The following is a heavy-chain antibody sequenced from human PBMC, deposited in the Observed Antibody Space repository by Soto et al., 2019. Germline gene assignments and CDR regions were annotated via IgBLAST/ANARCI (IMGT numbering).Heavy chain of an antibody. J-gene: IGHJ1*01. CDR1: GFTFSRAW. V-gene: IGHV3-15*01. Sequence: GGSLRLSCAASGFTFSRAWMSWVRQAPGKGLEWVGRIKSKTDAGTTDDAAPVKGRFTISRDDSKNTLYLQMNSLKTEDTAVYYCTTEDDYIWGSYRPKYFQHWGQGTLVTVSS. CDR2: IKSKTDAGTT. CDR3: TTEDDYIWGSYRPKYFQH. D-gene: IGHD3-16*02.